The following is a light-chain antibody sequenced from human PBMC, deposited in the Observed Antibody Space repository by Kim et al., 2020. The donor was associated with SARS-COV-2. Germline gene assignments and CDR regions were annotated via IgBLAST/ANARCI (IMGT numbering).Light chain of an antibody. Sequence: PPSAYVGNSVTITCRASQNINRWLAWYQQKPGKDPKLLVYNASSLGSGVPSRFSGSGSGTEFTLTISSLRPDDFATYYCQQYNYYFGGGTKVDIK. CDR1: QNINRW. J-gene: IGKJ4*01. CDR2: NAS. CDR3: QQYNYY. V-gene: IGKV1-5*01.